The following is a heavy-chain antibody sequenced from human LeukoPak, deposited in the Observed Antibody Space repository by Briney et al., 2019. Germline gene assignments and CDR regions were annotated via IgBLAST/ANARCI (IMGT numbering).Heavy chain of an antibody. J-gene: IGHJ4*02. D-gene: IGHD4-17*01. CDR3: ANGDPYYFDY. CDR1: GGSISSYY. Sequence: PETLSLTCTVSGGSISSYYWSWIRQPPGKGLEWIGYIYYSGSTNYNPSLKSRVTISVDTSKNQFSLKLSSVTAADTAVYYCANGDPYYFDYWGQGTLVTVSS. CDR2: IYYSGST. V-gene: IGHV4-59*01.